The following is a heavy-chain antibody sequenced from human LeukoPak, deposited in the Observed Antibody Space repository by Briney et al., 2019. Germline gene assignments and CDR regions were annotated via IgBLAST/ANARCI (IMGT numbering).Heavy chain of an antibody. D-gene: IGHD2-2*01. CDR3: ARDHRDIVVVPAAYYDAFDI. V-gene: IGHV1-2*02. CDR1: GYTFTGYY. Sequence: ASVKVSCKASGYTFTGYYMHWVRQAPGQGLEWMGWINPNSGGTNYAQKFQGRVTMTTDTSTSTAYMELRSLRSDDTAVYYCARDHRDIVVVPAAYYDAFDIWGQGTMVTVSS. J-gene: IGHJ3*02. CDR2: INPNSGGT.